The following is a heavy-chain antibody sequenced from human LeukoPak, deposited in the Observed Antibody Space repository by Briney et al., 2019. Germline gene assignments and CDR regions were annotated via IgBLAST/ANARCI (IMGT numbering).Heavy chain of an antibody. CDR2: IYYSGST. Sequence: SETLSLTCTVSGGSISSYYWSWIRQPPGKGLEWIGYIYYSGSTNYNPSLKSRVTISVDTSKNQFSLKLSSVTAADTAVYYCERLRPTIAVAGTGSWFDPWGQGTLVTVSS. V-gene: IGHV4-59*08. D-gene: IGHD6-19*01. J-gene: IGHJ5*02. CDR3: ERLRPTIAVAGTGSWFDP. CDR1: GGSISSYY.